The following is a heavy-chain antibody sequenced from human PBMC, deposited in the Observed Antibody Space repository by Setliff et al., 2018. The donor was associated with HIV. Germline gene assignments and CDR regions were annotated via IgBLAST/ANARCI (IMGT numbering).Heavy chain of an antibody. CDR1: GGSFSGFY. V-gene: IGHV4-34*01. J-gene: IGHJ5*02. CDR2: INHSGST. CDR3: ARVPVPGANWFDP. Sequence: SETLSLTCAVYGGSFSGFYWNWIRQPPGKGLEWIGEINHSGSTNYNPSLKSRITISVDRSKNLFSLKLISVTAADQGVYYCARVPVPGANWFDPWGLGTLVTVSS.